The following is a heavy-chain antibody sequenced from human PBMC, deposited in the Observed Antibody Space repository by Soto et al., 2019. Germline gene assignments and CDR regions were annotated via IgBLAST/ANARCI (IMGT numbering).Heavy chain of an antibody. V-gene: IGHV4-59*08. CDR2: IYYSGST. Sequence: QVQLQESGPRLVKPSETLSLTCTVSGGSISSYYWSWIRQPPGKGLEWIGYIYYSGSTNYNPSLKSRVTLSVDTSKNQFSLKLSSVTAADTAVYYCARRWGRSFDYWGQGTLVTVSS. CDR3: ARRWGRSFDY. D-gene: IGHD2-15*01. CDR1: GGSISSYY. J-gene: IGHJ4*02.